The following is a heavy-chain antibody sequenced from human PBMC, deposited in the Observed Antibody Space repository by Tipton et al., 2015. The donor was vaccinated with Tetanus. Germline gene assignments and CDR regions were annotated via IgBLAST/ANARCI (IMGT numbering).Heavy chain of an antibody. Sequence: TLSLTCTVSGGSISSGGYYWSWIRQHPGKGLEWIGYIYYSGSTYYNPSLKSRVTISVGTSKNQFSLKLSSVTAADTAVYYCARVLRKYYYGMDVWGQGTTVTVSS. J-gene: IGHJ6*02. CDR2: IYYSGST. D-gene: IGHD1-14*01. CDR3: ARVLRKYYYGMDV. V-gene: IGHV4-31*03. CDR1: GGSISSGGYY.